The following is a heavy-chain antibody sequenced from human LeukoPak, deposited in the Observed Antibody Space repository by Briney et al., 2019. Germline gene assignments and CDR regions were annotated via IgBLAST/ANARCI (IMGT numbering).Heavy chain of an antibody. V-gene: IGHV3-15*01. CDR2: LKSKTDGGAT. D-gene: IGHD3-16*02. CDR1: GFSVTNAW. J-gene: IGHJ4*02. Sequence: GGSLRLSCAASGFSVTNAWMSWVRQAPGKGLEWVGRLKSKTDGGATDSAATGKGRFTMSRDNSKNTLYLQMNSLKTEDTAVYYCTTVRVNDYVWGSYRYSYFDYWGQGTLVTVSS. CDR3: TTVRVNDYVWGSYRYSYFDY.